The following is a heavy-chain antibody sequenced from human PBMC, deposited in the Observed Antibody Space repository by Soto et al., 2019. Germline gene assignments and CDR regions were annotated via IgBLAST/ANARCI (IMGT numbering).Heavy chain of an antibody. V-gene: IGHV3-48*02. CDR3: ARAVTWGLDV. J-gene: IGHJ6*02. Sequence: EGQLVESGGGLVQPGGSLRLSCAASGFTFSLYSMSWVRQAPGKGLEWVSYISRSSTGIHYAYSVKGRFTISRDDDTNSMHLQMNSLRDGDTAVYYCARAVTWGLDVWGQGTTVSISS. CDR1: GFTFSLYS. CDR2: ISRSSTGI. D-gene: IGHD3-10*01.